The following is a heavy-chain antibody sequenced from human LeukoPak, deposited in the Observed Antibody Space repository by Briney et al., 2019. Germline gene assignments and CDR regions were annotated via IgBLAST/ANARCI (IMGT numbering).Heavy chain of an antibody. V-gene: IGHV1-2*02. CDR1: GYTFTGYY. J-gene: IGHJ4*02. D-gene: IGHD3-3*02. CDR3: ALASSGWIHEGY. CDR2: ISPNSGGT. Sequence: ASVKVSCKASGYTFTGYYLHWVRQAPGQGLEWMGWISPNSGGTSSAQKFQGRVTMTRDTSISTAYMELSRLRSDDKAVYYCALASSGWIHEGYWGQGTLLTVSS.